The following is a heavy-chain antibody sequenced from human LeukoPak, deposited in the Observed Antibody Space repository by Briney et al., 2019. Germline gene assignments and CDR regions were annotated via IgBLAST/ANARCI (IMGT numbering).Heavy chain of an antibody. V-gene: IGHV4-39*07. D-gene: IGHD6-6*01. J-gene: IGHJ4*02. CDR2: IYYSGTT. Sequence: SETLSLTCTVSGSSISSSSYYCGWIRQPPGKGLEWIGSIYYSGTTNYNPSLKSRVTISVDTSKNQFSLRLSSMTAADTAVYYCAREGMYSSSSYFDYWGQGSLVTVSS. CDR1: GSSISSSSYY. CDR3: AREGMYSSSSYFDY.